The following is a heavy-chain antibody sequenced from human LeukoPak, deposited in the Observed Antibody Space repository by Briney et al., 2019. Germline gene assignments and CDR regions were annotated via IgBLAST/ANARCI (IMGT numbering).Heavy chain of an antibody. CDR1: GDSIGTKY. V-gene: IGHV4-4*07. Sequence: SDTLSLTCTVSGDSIGTKYWSWIPRAAGRGLEWIGRISSIGTTDYSPSVKGRATMSLDTSKNQFSLSLRSVTAADTAVYYCARLDILVPRAVEWFDPWGQGTLVIVSS. D-gene: IGHD3-9*01. CDR2: ISSIGTT. CDR3: ARLDILVPRAVEWFDP. J-gene: IGHJ5*02.